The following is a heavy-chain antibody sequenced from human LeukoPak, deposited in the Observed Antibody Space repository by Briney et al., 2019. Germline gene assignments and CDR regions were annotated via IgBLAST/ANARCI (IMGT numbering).Heavy chain of an antibody. D-gene: IGHD3-3*01. V-gene: IGHV1-69*05. CDR3: ARGRFWSGYYRHYYYMDV. CDR2: IIPIFGTA. CDR1: GYTFTSYA. Sequence: ASVNVSCKASGYTFTSYAISWVRQAPGQGLEWMGGIIPIFGTANYAQKFQGRVTITTDESTSTAYMELSSLRSEDTAVYYCARGRFWSGYYRHYYYMDVWGKGTTVTVSS. J-gene: IGHJ6*03.